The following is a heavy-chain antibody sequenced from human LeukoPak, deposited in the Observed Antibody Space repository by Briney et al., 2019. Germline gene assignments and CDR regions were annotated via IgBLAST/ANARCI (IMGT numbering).Heavy chain of an antibody. CDR1: GFTFSSYS. J-gene: IGHJ4*02. D-gene: IGHD4-11*01. Sequence: GGSLRLSCAASGFTFSSYSMNWVRQAPGKGLEWVSSISSSSSYIYYADSVKGRFTISRDNAKNSLYLQMNSLKTEDTAVYYCTRLDLHSNYVFDYWGQGTLVTVSS. CDR3: TRLDLHSNYVFDY. CDR2: ISSSSSYI. V-gene: IGHV3-21*04.